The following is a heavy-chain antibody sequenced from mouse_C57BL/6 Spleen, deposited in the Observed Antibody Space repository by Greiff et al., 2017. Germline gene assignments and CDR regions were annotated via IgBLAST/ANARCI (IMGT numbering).Heavy chain of an antibody. CDR3: TDYCGSSYWYFDV. Sequence: VQLQQPGAELVRPGASVTLSCKASGYTFTDYEMHWVKQRPVHGLEWIGAIDPGTGGTDYNQKFKGKAILTADKSSSTAYMELRSLTSEDAAVYYCTDYCGSSYWYFDVWGTGTAVTVSA. J-gene: IGHJ1*03. CDR1: GYTFTDYE. CDR2: IDPGTGGT. V-gene: IGHV1-15*01. D-gene: IGHD1-1*01.